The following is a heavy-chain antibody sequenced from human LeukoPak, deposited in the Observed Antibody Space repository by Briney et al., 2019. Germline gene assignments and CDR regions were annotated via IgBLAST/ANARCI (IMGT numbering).Heavy chain of an antibody. V-gene: IGHV4-38-2*01. D-gene: IGHD1-26*01. CDR1: GYSISSDYS. CDR2: IYHSGNT. Sequence: SETLSLTCAVSGYSISSDYSWGWIRQPPGKGLEWIGTIYHSGNTYYNPSLKSRVTISVDTSKNQFSLKLGSVTAADTAVYYCARHFSGSYYNAFDIWGQGTMVTVSS. J-gene: IGHJ3*02. CDR3: ARHFSGSYYNAFDI.